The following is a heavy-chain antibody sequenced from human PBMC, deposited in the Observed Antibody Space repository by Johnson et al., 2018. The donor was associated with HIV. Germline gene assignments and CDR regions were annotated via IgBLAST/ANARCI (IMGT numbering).Heavy chain of an antibody. Sequence: VQLVESGGGLVQPGGSLRLSCAASGFTFGTYWMSWVRQAPGKGLEWVTNIKEDGSEKYYVDSVRGRFTISRDNAKNSLYLQMNSLRVDDTAVYYCARDGDSSGPLHDAFDIWGQGTMVTVSS. CDR2: IKEDGSEK. J-gene: IGHJ3*02. D-gene: IGHD3-22*01. CDR3: ARDGDSSGPLHDAFDI. V-gene: IGHV3-7*05. CDR1: GFTFGTYW.